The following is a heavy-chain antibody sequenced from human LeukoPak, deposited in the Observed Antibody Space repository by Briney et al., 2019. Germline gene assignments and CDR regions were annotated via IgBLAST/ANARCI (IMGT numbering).Heavy chain of an antibody. CDR2: IYTGGST. D-gene: IGHD5-18*01. J-gene: IGHJ4*02. CDR3: ARVRPDTAD. Sequence: SETLSLTCTVSGGSISSGSYYWSWIRQPAGKGLEWIGRIYTGGSTNYNPSLKSRVTISVDTSKNQFSLKLSSVTAADTAVYYCARVRPDTADWGQGTLVTVSS. CDR1: GGSISSGSYY. V-gene: IGHV4-61*02.